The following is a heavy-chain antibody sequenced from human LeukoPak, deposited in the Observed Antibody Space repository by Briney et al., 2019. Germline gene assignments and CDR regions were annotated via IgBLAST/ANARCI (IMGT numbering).Heavy chain of an antibody. CDR3: ARWFGRFLDH. V-gene: IGHV4-59*01. Sequence: PSETLSLTCTASGGTITRFYWSWIRQPPGKGLEWIGYVYFSGSTNYNPSLKGRVTMSVDTSKNQFSLKLSSVTAADTAVYYCARWFGRFLDHWGQGTLVTVSS. CDR2: VYFSGST. CDR1: GGTITRFY. J-gene: IGHJ4*02. D-gene: IGHD3-10*01.